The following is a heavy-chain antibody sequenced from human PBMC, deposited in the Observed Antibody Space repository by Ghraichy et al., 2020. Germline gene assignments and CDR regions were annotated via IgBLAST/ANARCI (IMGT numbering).Heavy chain of an antibody. CDR3: ARRVGAKAAFDY. V-gene: IGHV4-39*01. D-gene: IGHD1-26*01. CDR1: GGSISSSSYY. CDR2: IYYSGIT. Sequence: SETLSLTCTVSGGSISSSSYYWDWIRQPPGKGLEWIGSIYYSGITYYNPSLKSRVTISVDTSKNQFSLKLNSVTAADTAVYYCARRVGAKAAFDYLGQGTLVTVSS. J-gene: IGHJ4*02.